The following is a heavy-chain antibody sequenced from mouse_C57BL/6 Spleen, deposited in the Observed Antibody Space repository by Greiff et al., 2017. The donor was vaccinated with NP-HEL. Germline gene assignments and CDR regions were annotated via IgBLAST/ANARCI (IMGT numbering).Heavy chain of an antibody. CDR2: IYPGDGDT. V-gene: IGHV1-80*01. J-gene: IGHJ4*01. Sequence: QVQLQQSGAELVQPGASVKISCKASGYAFSSYWMNWVKQRPGKGLEWIGQIYPGDGDTNYNGKFKGKATLTADKSSSTAYMQLSSLTSEDSAVYFCARGGSLYYAMDYWGQGTSVTVSS. CDR1: GYAFSSYW. CDR3: ARGGSLYYAMDY.